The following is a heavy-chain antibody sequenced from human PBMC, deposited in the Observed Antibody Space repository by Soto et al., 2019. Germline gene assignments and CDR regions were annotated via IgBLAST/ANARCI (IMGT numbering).Heavy chain of an antibody. CDR1: CGPFTYYY. D-gene: IGHD2-2*01. CDR2: ITHVAGF. CDR3: ARGRQRPSAAYKGHGYYGMDV. J-gene: IGHJ6*02. Sequence: SETRALSCAVYCGPFTYYYWRLIPQPPGKGMQWIGEITHVAGFDSNPSLDSRATISVDTTKNQFSLKLSSVTTADTALYYCARGRQRPSAAYKGHGYYGMDVWGQGTTVT. V-gene: IGHV4-34*01.